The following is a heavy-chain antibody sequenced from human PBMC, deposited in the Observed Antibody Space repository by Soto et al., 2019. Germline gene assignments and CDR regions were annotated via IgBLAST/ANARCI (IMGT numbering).Heavy chain of an antibody. CDR3: SRDTPPTDY. CDR2: ISAYNTNT. CDR1: GYTFTSYH. V-gene: IGHV1-18*01. J-gene: IGHJ4*02. Sequence: QVQLVQSGAEVKKPGASVKVSCKTSGYTFTSYHISWVRQAPGQGLEWMGWISAYNTNTNYAQKFQGRVTMTTDTLTSTAYMELRSLRSDDTDVYYCSRDTPPTDYWGQGTLVTVSS.